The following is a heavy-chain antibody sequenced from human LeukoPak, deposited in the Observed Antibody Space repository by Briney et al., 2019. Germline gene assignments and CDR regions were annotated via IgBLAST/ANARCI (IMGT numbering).Heavy chain of an antibody. CDR2: IYSAGST. CDR1: GFTVSGSC. V-gene: IGHV3-53*01. Sequence: GGSLRLSCAASGFTVSGSCTSWVRQAPGKGLEWVSIIYSAGSTYYADSVRGRFTISRDSSKNTVCLQMNSLRVEDTAVYYCASGELGVRKFSSDPTNYGGQGTVVTVSP. J-gene: IGHJ4*02. D-gene: IGHD3-16*01. CDR3: ASGELGVRKFSSDPTNY.